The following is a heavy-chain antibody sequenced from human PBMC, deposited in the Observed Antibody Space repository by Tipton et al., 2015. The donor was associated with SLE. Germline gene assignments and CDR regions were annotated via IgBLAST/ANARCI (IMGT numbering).Heavy chain of an antibody. V-gene: IGHV7-4-1*02. J-gene: IGHJ6*02. Sequence: QLVQSGPEVKKPGASVKVSCKASGYTFTSYAMNWVRQAPGQGLEWMGWINTNTGNPTYAQGFTGRVVFSLGTSVSTAYLQISSLNAEDTAVYHCARDRAAAGPYYYYYGMDVWGQGTTVTFSS. CDR2: INTNTGNP. CDR3: ARDRAAAGPYYYYYGMDV. D-gene: IGHD6-13*01. CDR1: GYTFTSYA.